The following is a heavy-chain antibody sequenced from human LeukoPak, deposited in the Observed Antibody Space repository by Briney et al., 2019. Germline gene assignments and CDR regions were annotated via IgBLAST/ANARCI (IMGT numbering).Heavy chain of an antibody. CDR3: AKDRRIAAAYLFDY. V-gene: IGHV3-23*01. Sequence: GGSLSLSCAASGFTFNIYAMSWVRQAPGKGLEWGAGISGSGGSTGYADSVKGRFTISRDNSKNTLYLHMNSLRAEDTAVYYCAKDRRIAAAYLFDYWGQGTLVSVSS. CDR1: GFTFNIYA. J-gene: IGHJ4*02. CDR2: ISGSGGST. D-gene: IGHD6-13*01.